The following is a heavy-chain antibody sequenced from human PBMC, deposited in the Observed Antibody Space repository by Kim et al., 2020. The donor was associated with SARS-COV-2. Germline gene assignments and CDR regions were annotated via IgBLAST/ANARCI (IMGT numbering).Heavy chain of an antibody. Sequence: SETLSLTCTVSGGSISSYYWSWIRQPAGKGLEWIGRIYTSGSTNYNPSLKSRVTMSVDTSKNQFSLKLSTVTAADTAVYSCSGTHSVRFWAAASLWGQGT. CDR1: GGSISSYY. J-gene: IGHJ4*02. V-gene: IGHV4-4*07. CDR3: SGTHSVRFWAAASL. CDR2: IYTSGST. D-gene: IGHD3-3*01.